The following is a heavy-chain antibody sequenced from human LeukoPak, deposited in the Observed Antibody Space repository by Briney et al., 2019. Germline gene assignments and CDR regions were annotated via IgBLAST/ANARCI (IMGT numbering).Heavy chain of an antibody. J-gene: IGHJ4*02. D-gene: IGHD5-24*01. V-gene: IGHV3-23*01. CDR2: ISGSGDST. CDR3: ATIQFQLPPARWPSIY. Sequence: PGGSLRLSCACTRWTFSNYAMSWVRQAPTKGLEWVSTISGSGDSTYYADSVKGRFTISRDYSKNTLYLQMNSLRAEDTAVYYCATIQFQLPPARWPSIYWGQGTLVIVSS. CDR1: RWTFSNYA.